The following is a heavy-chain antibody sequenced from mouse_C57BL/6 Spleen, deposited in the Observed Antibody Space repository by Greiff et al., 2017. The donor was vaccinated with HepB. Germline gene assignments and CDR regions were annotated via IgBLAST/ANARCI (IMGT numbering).Heavy chain of an antibody. CDR3: ARGGGITTVVGAMDY. Sequence: DVHLVESGGGLVKPGGSLKLSCAASGFTFSSYAMSWVRQTPEKRLEWVATISDGGSYTYYPDNVKGRFTISRDNAKNNLYLQMSHLKSEDTAMYYCARGGGITTVVGAMDYWGQGTSVTVSS. J-gene: IGHJ4*01. V-gene: IGHV5-4*01. CDR2: ISDGGSYT. D-gene: IGHD1-1*01. CDR1: GFTFSSYA.